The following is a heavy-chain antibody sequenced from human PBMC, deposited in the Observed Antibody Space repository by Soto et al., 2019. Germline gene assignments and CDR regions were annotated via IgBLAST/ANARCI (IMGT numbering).Heavy chain of an antibody. CDR2: ISSSSSSYI. D-gene: IGHD6-19*01. CDR3: ARDGHGSGWYDD. Sequence: GGSLRLSCAASGFTFSSYSMNWVRQAPGKGLEWVSSISSSSSSYIYYADSVKGRFTISRDNAKNSLYLQMNSLRAEDTAVYYCARDGHGSGWYDDWGQGTLVTVSS. J-gene: IGHJ5*02. V-gene: IGHV3-21*01. CDR1: GFTFSSYS.